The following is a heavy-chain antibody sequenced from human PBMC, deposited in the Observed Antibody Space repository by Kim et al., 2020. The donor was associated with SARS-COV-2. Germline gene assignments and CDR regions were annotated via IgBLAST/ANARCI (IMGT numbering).Heavy chain of an antibody. J-gene: IGHJ6*01. CDR1: GYTFTNYY. D-gene: IGHD3-22*01. CDR3: ARRDYYYDSSGYSPSYGMD. Sequence: ASVKVSCKASGYTFTNYYMHWVRKAPGQGLEWMGIINPSGGSTNYAQRFQGRVTMTRDTSTRTVYMELSSLRSEDTAVYYCARRDYYYDSSGYSPSYGMD. CDR2: INPSGGST. V-gene: IGHV1-46*01.